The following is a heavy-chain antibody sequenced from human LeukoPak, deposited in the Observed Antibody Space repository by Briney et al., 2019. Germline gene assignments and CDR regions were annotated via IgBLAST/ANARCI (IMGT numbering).Heavy chain of an antibody. CDR1: GFNFSSFG. CDR2: ISGSGSNTNYAVNT. Sequence: GGSLRLSCAASGFNFSSFGMSWVRQAPGKGLEWVSGISGSGSNTNYAVNTNYADSVKGRFTISRDNSKNTLYLQMNSLTAKDTAVYYCAKDQDYYDTSGTKGFDYWGQGTLVTVSS. CDR3: AKDQDYYDTSGTKGFDY. J-gene: IGHJ4*02. V-gene: IGHV3-23*01. D-gene: IGHD1-1*01.